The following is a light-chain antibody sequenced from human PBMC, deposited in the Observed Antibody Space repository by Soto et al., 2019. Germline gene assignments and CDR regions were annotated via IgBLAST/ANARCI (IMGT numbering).Light chain of an antibody. J-gene: IGKJ4*01. CDR2: VAS. CDR1: QSVSSSY. Sequence: EIVLTQSPGTLSLSPGERATLSCRASQSVSSSYLAWYQQKPGQAPRLLIYVASSRATGIPDRFSGSGSGTDFTLTISRLEPEDFAVYSCQQYGSSPPGLTFGGGTKVEIK. CDR3: QQYGSSPPGLT. V-gene: IGKV3-20*01.